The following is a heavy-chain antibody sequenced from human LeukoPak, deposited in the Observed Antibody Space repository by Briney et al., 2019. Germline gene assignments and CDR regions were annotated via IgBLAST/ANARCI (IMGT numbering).Heavy chain of an antibody. D-gene: IGHD6-6*01. J-gene: IGHJ4*02. CDR2: ISYDGSNK. V-gene: IGHV3-30*18. CDR3: AKGGSSSSYYFDY. Sequence: PGRSLRLSCAAPGFTFSSYGMRWVRQAPGKGLEWVAVISYDGSNKYYADSVKGRFTISRDNPKNTLYLQMNSLRAEDTAVYYCAKGGSSSSYYFDYWGQGTLVTVSS. CDR1: GFTFSSYG.